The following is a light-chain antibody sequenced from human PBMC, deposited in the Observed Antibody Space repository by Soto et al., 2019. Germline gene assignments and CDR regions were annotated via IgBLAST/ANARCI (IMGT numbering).Light chain of an antibody. CDR2: AAS. J-gene: IGKJ4*01. CDR3: QQSYGTPLT. CDR1: QSISNY. Sequence: DIEMTQSPSSLSASVGDRVTITCRARQSISNYLNWYQHKPGKVPKLLIYAASSLQSGVPTRFSGSGSGTDFTLTISSLQPEDSATYNCQQSYGTPLTFGGGTKVEIK. V-gene: IGKV1-39*01.